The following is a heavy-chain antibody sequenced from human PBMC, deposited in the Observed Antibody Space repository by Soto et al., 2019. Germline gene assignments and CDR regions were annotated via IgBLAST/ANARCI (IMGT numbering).Heavy chain of an antibody. CDR2: IIPIFGTA. CDR3: AKHIVVVTAIDYYYGMDV. Sequence: VASVKVSCKASGGTFSSYAISWVRQAPGQGLEWMGGIIPIFGTANYAQKFQGRVTITADESTGTAYMELSSLRSEDTAVYYCAKHIVVVTAIDYYYGMDVWGQGTTVTVSS. V-gene: IGHV1-69*13. D-gene: IGHD2-21*02. CDR1: GGTFSSYA. J-gene: IGHJ6*02.